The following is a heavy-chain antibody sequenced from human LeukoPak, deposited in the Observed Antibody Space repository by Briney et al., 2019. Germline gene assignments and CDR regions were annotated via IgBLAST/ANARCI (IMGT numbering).Heavy chain of an antibody. D-gene: IGHD1-7*01. V-gene: IGHV1-69*05. CDR1: GGTFISYA. Sequence: ASVKVSCKASGGTFISYAISWVRQAPGQGLEWMGGIIPIFGTANYAQKFQGRVTITRDTSASTAYMELSSLRSEDTAVYYGATISITGTMPFRDAFDIWGQGTMVTVSS. J-gene: IGHJ3*02. CDR2: IIPIFGTA. CDR3: ATISITGTMPFRDAFDI.